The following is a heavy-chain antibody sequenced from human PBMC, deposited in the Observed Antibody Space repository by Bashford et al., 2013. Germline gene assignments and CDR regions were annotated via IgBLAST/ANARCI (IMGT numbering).Heavy chain of an antibody. J-gene: IGHJ2*01. V-gene: IGHV3-53*01. CDR1: GFTVSSNY. CDR2: IYSGGST. Sequence: GSLRLSCAASGFTVSSNYMSWVRQAPGKGLEWVSVIYSGGSTYYADSVKGRFTISRDNSKNTLYLQMNSLRAEDTAVYYCARGFRCLRCLRETGAFDLWGRGTLVTVSS. D-gene: IGHD2/OR15-2a*01. CDR3: ARGFRCLRCLRETGAFDL.